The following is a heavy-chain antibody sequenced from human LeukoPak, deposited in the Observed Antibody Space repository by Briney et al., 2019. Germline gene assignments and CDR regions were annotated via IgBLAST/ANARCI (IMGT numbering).Heavy chain of an antibody. J-gene: IGHJ4*02. CDR1: GFTFSSSW. Sequence: GGSLRLSCAASGFTFSSSWLHWVRQAPGKGLVWVSRMNGDGSTTNYADSVKGRFTISRDNAKNTLYLQMNSLRAEDTAVYYCARAGHNRFDYWGQGSLVTVSS. CDR3: ARAGHNRFDY. V-gene: IGHV3-74*01. D-gene: IGHD5-24*01. CDR2: MNGDGSTT.